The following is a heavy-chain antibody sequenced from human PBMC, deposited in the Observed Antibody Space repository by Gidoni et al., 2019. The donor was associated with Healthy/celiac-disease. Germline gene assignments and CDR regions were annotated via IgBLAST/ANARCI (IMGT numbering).Heavy chain of an antibody. CDR3: AKPYCGGDCYSFTLDY. Sequence: QVQLVESGGGVVQPGRSLRLSCAASGLTFSSYGMHWVRQAPGKGLEWVAVISYDGSNKYYADSVKGRFTISRDNSKNTLYLQMNSLRAEDTAVYYCAKPYCGGDCYSFTLDYWGQGTLVTVSS. CDR1: GLTFSSYG. D-gene: IGHD2-21*02. CDR2: ISYDGSNK. J-gene: IGHJ4*02. V-gene: IGHV3-30*18.